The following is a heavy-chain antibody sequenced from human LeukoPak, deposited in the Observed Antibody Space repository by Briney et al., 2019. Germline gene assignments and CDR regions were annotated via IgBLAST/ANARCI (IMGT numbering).Heavy chain of an antibody. J-gene: IGHJ4*02. D-gene: IGHD3-3*01. CDR3: ARQVGGYSDFWSGSIDH. Sequence: GRSLRLSCAASGFTFSSYAIHWVRQAPGKGLEWVAVISSDGMNKYYGDSVRRRFAISRDNSKNTVYLQMNSLRAEDTAVYFCARQVGGYSDFWSGSIDHWGQGSLVTVSS. CDR2: ISSDGMNK. V-gene: IGHV3-30*09. CDR1: GFTFSSYA.